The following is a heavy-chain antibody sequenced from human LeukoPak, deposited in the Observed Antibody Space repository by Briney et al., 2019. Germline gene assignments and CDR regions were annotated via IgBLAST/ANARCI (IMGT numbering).Heavy chain of an antibody. V-gene: IGHV1-3*02. J-gene: IGHJ4*02. Sequence: ASVKVSCKASGYSFTTHPIHWVRQAPGPRLEWIGWSSKAIGKSEYSREFQGRVTITTDTSASTAYMEMSGLRSEDMAVYYCVRGNPGWTLDFWGQGTLVTVSS. D-gene: IGHD6-19*01. CDR1: GYSFTTHP. CDR2: SSKAIGKS. CDR3: VRGNPGWTLDF.